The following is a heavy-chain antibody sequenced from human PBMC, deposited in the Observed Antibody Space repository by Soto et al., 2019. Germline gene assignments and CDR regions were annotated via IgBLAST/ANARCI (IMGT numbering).Heavy chain of an antibody. Sequence: PGESLKISCKGSGYIFTNYWIGWVRQMPGKGLEWMGIIHPSDSDIRYSPSFQGHVTISADKSISTAYVQWSTLKASDTAMYYCARHSPYYDGRGYTALEGGDFDYWGQGTLVTVSS. CDR1: GYIFTNYW. CDR2: IHPSDSDI. V-gene: IGHV5-51*01. CDR3: ARHSPYYDGRGYTALEGGDFDY. D-gene: IGHD3-22*01. J-gene: IGHJ4*02.